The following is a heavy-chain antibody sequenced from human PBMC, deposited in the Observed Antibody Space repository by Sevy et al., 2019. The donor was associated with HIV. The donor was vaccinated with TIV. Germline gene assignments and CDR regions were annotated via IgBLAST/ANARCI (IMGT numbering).Heavy chain of an antibody. CDR1: GFTFSSYG. V-gene: IGHV3-30*18. J-gene: IGHJ6*02. CDR3: AKDPTYYDFWSGYYTSYYYGMDV. CDR2: ISYDGSNK. D-gene: IGHD3-3*01. Sequence: GSLRLSCAASGFTFSSYGMHWVRQAPGKGLEWVAVISYDGSNKYYADSVKGRFTISRDNSKNTLYLQMNSLRAEDTAVYYCAKDPTYYDFWSGYYTSYYYGMDVWGQGTTVTVSS.